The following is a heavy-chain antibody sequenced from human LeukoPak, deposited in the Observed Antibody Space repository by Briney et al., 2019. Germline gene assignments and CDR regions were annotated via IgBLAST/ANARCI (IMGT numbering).Heavy chain of an antibody. J-gene: IGHJ4*02. CDR3: ARALVVVTAIGYYFDY. CDR1: GYTFTSYY. CDR2: INPSSGST. V-gene: IGHV1-46*01. D-gene: IGHD2-21*02. Sequence: ASVKVSCKASGYTFTSYYMHWVRQAPGQGLEWMGIINPSSGSTSYAQKFQGRVTMTRDTSTSTVYMELSSLRSEDTAVYYCARALVVVTAIGYYFDYWGQGTLVTVSS.